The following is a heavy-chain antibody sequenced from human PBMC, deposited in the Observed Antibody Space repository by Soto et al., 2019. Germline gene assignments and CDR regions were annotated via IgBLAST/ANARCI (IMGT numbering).Heavy chain of an antibody. CDR2: ISSSSSYI. CDR3: AIDSVTTVTQRPYYYYGMDV. V-gene: IGHV3-21*01. Sequence: GGSLRLSCAASGFTFSSYSMNWVRQAPGKGLEWVSSISSSSSYIYYADSVKGRFTISRDNAKNSLYLQMNILRAEDTAVYYCAIDSVTTVTQRPYYYYGMDVWGQGTTVTVSS. D-gene: IGHD4-17*01. CDR1: GFTFSSYS. J-gene: IGHJ6*02.